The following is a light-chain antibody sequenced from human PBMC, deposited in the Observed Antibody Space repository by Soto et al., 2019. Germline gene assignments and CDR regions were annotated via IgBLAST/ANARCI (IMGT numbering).Light chain of an antibody. J-gene: IGLJ2*01. CDR3: SSYPSNTVL. Sequence: QSALTQPASVSGSPGQSITLSCSGTSNDIGVYNYVSWYQQHPGKAAKLIIYDVSNRASGVSNRFSGSKSGNTASLTISGLQAEDEADYYCSSYPSNTVLFGGGTQLTV. V-gene: IGLV2-14*03. CDR1: SNDIGVYNY. CDR2: DVS.